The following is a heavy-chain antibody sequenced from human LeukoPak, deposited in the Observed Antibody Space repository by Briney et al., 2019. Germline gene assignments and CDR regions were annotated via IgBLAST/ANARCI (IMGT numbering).Heavy chain of an antibody. Sequence: QSGGSLRLSCAAFGFTFSSYEMNWVRQAPGKGLEWVSYISSSGSTIYYADSVKGRFTISRDNAKNTLYLQMNSLKVEDTAVYYCARDLFYGSGSPHLDCWGQGTLVTVSS. V-gene: IGHV3-48*03. J-gene: IGHJ4*02. CDR3: ARDLFYGSGSPHLDC. CDR2: ISSSGSTI. CDR1: GFTFSSYE. D-gene: IGHD3-10*01.